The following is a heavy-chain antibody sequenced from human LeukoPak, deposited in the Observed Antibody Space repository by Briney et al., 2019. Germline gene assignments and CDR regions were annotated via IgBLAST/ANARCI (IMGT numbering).Heavy chain of an antibody. J-gene: IGHJ4*02. CDR1: GGTFSSYA. D-gene: IGHD3-22*01. CDR2: IIPIFGTA. V-gene: IGHV1-69*05. Sequence: SVKVSCKASGGTFSSYAISWMRQAPGQGLEWMGRIIPIFGTANYAQKFQGRVTITTDESTSTAYMELSSLRSEDTAVYYCASFDSSGYSGYWGQGTLVTVSS. CDR3: ASFDSSGYSGY.